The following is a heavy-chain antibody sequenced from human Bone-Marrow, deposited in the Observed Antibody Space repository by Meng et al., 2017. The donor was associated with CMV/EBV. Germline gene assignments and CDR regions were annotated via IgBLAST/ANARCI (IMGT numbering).Heavy chain of an antibody. CDR3: ARGNYYYYYGMDV. D-gene: IGHD3-10*01. Sequence: GGSLRLSCAASGFTFSSYAMHWVRQAPGKGLEWVAVISYDGSNKYYADSVKGRFTISRDNSKNTLYLQMNSLRAEDTAVYYCARGNYYYYYGMDVWGQGTTVTFSS. J-gene: IGHJ6*02. CDR2: ISYDGSNK. CDR1: GFTFSSYA. V-gene: IGHV3-30*04.